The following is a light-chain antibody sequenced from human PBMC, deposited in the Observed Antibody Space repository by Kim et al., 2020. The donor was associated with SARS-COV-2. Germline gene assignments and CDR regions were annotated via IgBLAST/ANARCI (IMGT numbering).Light chain of an antibody. CDR1: QSVSTNY. CDR3: QQYGSSPLT. CDR2: GAS. V-gene: IGKV3-20*01. Sequence: ELVLTQSPGTLSLSPGQRATLSCRASQSVSTNYLAWYQQKPGQAPSLLIYGASSRATGIPDRFSGSASGTDVTLTISRLEPEDFAVYYCQQYGSSPLTFGQGTKLEI. J-gene: IGKJ2*01.